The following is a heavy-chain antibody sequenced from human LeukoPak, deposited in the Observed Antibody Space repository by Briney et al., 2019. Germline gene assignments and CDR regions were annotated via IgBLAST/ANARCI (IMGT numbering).Heavy chain of an antibody. CDR1: GFTLSSHR. V-gene: IGHV3-21*06. Sequence: GGSLRLSCAASGFTLSSHRMDWVRQAPGKGLEWVSSISSRSSFKDYADSVKGRFTISRDNAKNLLYLQMNSLRAEDTAVYFCAKDGGFWSDYSYFDYWGQGTQVTVSS. D-gene: IGHD3-3*01. CDR2: ISSRSSFK. J-gene: IGHJ4*02. CDR3: AKDGGFWSDYSYFDY.